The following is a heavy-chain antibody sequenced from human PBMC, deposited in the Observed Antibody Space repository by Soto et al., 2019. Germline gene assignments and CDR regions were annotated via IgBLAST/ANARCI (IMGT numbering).Heavy chain of an antibody. CDR1: GFTFSSYW. CDR3: ASPPFAGQGNTFNY. D-gene: IGHD3-3*01. V-gene: IGHV3-74*01. J-gene: IGHJ4*02. CDR2: INSDGSDV. Sequence: EVQLVESGGGLVQPGGSLRLSCAASGFTFSSYWMHWVRQAPGKGLVWVSRINSDGSDVTYADSVKGRFTISRDNAKNTLYLQMNSRRAEDTAVYYCASPPFAGQGNTFNYWGQGTLVTVSS.